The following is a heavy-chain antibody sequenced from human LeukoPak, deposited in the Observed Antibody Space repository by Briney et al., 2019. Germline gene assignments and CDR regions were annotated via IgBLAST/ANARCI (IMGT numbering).Heavy chain of an antibody. CDR3: ARDYTAVAENWFDP. V-gene: IGHV1-2*02. CDR1: GYSFTGYY. CDR2: INPNSGGT. J-gene: IGHJ5*02. D-gene: IGHD6-19*01. Sequence: ASVKVSCKASGYSFTGYYVHWVRQAPGQGLEWMGWINPNSGGTGYAQKFQGRVTMTRDTSISTVYMELSRLRSDDTAFYHCARDYTAVAENWFDPWGQGTLVTVSS.